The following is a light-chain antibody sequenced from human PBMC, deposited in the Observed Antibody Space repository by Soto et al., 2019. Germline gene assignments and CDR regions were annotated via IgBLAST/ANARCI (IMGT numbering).Light chain of an antibody. V-gene: IGLV2-14*01. CDR2: EVS. Sequence: QSVLTQPASVSGSPGQSITISCTGTSSDVGGYNYVSWYQQHPGKAPKLMIYEVSNRPAGVSNRFSGSKSGNTASLIISGLQAEDEADYYCSSYTSSSTEVFGGGTKVTVL. CDR3: SSYTSSSTEV. J-gene: IGLJ2*01. CDR1: SSDVGGYNY.